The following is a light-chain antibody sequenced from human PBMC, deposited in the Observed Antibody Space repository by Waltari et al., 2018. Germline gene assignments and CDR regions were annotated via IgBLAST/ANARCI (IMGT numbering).Light chain of an antibody. Sequence: SYVLTQPPSVSVAPGQTARISCGGNNIESKSVHWYQQKPGQAPVLVVYEDSERPSGIPERFSGSNSGNTATLTISRVEAGDEADYYCQVWDSNSDHLYVFGTGTEVTVL. J-gene: IGLJ1*01. V-gene: IGLV3-21*02. CDR3: QVWDSNSDHLYV. CDR2: EDS. CDR1: NIESKS.